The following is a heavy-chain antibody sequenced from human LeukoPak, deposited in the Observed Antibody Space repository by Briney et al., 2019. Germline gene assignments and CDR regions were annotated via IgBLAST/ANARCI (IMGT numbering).Heavy chain of an antibody. J-gene: IGHJ4*02. V-gene: IGHV3-23*01. CDR3: AKDMEPDCGGDCYSFPFDY. D-gene: IGHD2-21*02. Sequence: GGSLRLSCAASGFTFSSYAMSWVRQAPGKGLEWVSAISGSGGSTYYADSVKGRFTISRDNSKNTLYLQMNSLRAEDTAVYYCAKDMEPDCGGDCYSFPFDYWGQGTLVTVSS. CDR1: GFTFSSYA. CDR2: ISGSGGST.